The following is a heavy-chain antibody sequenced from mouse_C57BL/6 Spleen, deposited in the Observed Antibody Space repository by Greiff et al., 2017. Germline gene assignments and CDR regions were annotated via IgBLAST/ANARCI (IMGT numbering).Heavy chain of an antibody. J-gene: IGHJ4*01. V-gene: IGHV14-2*01. Sequence: VQLKESGAGLVKPGASVNLSCTASGFNITDYYMNWVKQRPEQGLEWIGRIDPEDGEDKYAPKFQGKATITANTSTNTAYLQLSSLTPEDAAVYYGARWGPGDYALDDWGQGTTVTVSS. D-gene: IGHD3-3*01. CDR3: ARWGPGDYALDD. CDR1: GFNITDYY. CDR2: IDPEDGED.